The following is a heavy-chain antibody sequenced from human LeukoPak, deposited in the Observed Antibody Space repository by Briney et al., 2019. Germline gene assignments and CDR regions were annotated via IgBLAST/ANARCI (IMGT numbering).Heavy chain of an antibody. CDR2: INPSGGST. V-gene: IGHV1-46*01. CDR3: ASAYLIRDAFDI. CDR1: GYTFTSYY. D-gene: IGHD3-16*01. J-gene: IGHJ3*02. Sequence: ASVKVSCKASGYTFTSYYMHWVRQAPGQGLEWMGIINPSGGSTSYAQKFQGRVTMTRDTSTSTVYMELSSLRSEDTAVYYCASAYLIRDAFDIWGQGTMVTVSS.